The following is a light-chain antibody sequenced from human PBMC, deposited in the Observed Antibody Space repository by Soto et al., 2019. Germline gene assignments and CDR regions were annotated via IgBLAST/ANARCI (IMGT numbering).Light chain of an antibody. Sequence: EVVLTHSPATLSVSRWDRATLSCRASQYIGSAVAWYQQKPGQAPRLLIYDTSYRATGIPARFSGSGSGTDFTLTISSLEPEDFAVYYCQQRSNWITFGQGTRLEIK. CDR1: QYIGSA. J-gene: IGKJ5*01. CDR2: DTS. CDR3: QQRSNWIT. V-gene: IGKV3-11*01.